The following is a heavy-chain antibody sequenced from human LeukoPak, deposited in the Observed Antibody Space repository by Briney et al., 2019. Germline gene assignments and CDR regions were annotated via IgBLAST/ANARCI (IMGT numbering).Heavy chain of an antibody. CDR2: MNGDGRDT. V-gene: IGHV3-74*01. CDR1: GFTFSTSW. Sequence: GGSLRLSCAASGFTFSTSWMHWVRQAPVKGLVWVSIMNGDGRDTRYADSVKGRFTISRDNAKNTLHLQMNSLRADDTAMYYCVKAGQGYMDVWGKGTTVIVSS. J-gene: IGHJ6*03. CDR3: VKAGQGYMDV. D-gene: IGHD1-14*01.